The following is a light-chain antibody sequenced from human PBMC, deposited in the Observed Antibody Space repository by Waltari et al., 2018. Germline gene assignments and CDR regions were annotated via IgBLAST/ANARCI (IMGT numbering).Light chain of an antibody. CDR2: GAS. CDR1: QSVSSN. Sequence: EIVMTQSPATLSVSPGERATLPCRASQSVSSNLASYQQKPGQAPRLLIYGASTRATGIPARFSGSGSGTEFTLTISSLQSEDFAVYYCQQYNNWPQWTFGQGTKVEIK. CDR3: QQYNNWPQWT. J-gene: IGKJ1*01. V-gene: IGKV3-15*01.